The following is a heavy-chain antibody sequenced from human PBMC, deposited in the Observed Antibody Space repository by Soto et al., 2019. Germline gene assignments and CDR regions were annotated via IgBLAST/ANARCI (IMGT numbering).Heavy chain of an antibody. V-gene: IGHV1-46*03. Sequence: ASVKVSCKASGYTFTSYYMHWVRQAPGQGLEWMGIINPSGGSTSYAQKFQGRVTMTRDTSTSTVYMELSSLRSEDTAVYYCARDQGGSGSYYALIDYWGQGTLVTVSS. J-gene: IGHJ4*02. CDR2: INPSGGST. CDR3: ARDQGGSGSYYALIDY. D-gene: IGHD3-10*01. CDR1: GYTFTSYY.